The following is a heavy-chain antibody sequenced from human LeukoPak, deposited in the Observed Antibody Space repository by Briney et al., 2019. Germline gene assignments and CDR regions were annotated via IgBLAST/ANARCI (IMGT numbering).Heavy chain of an antibody. D-gene: IGHD2-2*01. CDR1: GFTFSSYS. CDR3: ARVTRSSTSCYVSGWFDP. CDR2: ISSSSSTI. V-gene: IGHV3-48*02. J-gene: IGHJ5*02. Sequence: QSGGSLRLSCAASGFTFSSYSMNWVRQAPGKGLEWVSYISSSSSTIYYADSVKGRFTISRDNAKNSLYLQMNSLRDEDTAVYYCARVTRSSTSCYVSGWFDPWGQGTLVTVSS.